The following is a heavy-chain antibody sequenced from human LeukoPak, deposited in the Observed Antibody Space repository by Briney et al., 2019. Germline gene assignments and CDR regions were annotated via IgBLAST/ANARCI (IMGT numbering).Heavy chain of an antibody. CDR1: GYTFTSYG. D-gene: IGHD6-13*01. CDR3: ARNLIAVAGMSGSEYYFDY. V-gene: IGHV1-18*01. J-gene: IGHJ4*02. CDR2: ISAYNGNT. Sequence: ASVKVSCKASGYTFTSYGISWVRQAPGQGLEWMGWISAYNGNTNYAQKLQGRVTMTTDTSTSTAYMELRSLRSDDTAVYYCARNLIAVAGMSGSEYYFDYWGQGTLVTVSS.